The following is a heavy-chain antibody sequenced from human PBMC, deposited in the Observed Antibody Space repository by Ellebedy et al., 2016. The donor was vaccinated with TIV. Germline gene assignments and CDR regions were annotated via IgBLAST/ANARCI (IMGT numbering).Heavy chain of an antibody. CDR3: AKLGHRATPDDS. D-gene: IGHD1-14*01. CDR2: IYPADSDT. J-gene: IGHJ4*02. V-gene: IGHV5-51*01. CDR1: GYSFTNYW. Sequence: KVSCKGSGYSFTNYWIGWVRQMPGKGLEWMGIIYPADSDTRYSPSFQGQVTISADRSVTTAYLHFNSLKPSDTAVYYCAKLGHRATPDDSWGQGTLVTVSS.